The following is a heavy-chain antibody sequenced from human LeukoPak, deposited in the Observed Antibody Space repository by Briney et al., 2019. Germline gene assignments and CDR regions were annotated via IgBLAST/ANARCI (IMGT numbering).Heavy chain of an antibody. D-gene: IGHD3-3*02. Sequence: SETLCLTCTASDGSISGYYWSWLRQPPGEGLEWIAYINYSGTTNYNPSLKSRVTISRDISKNQLSLRLTSVTAADTAVYYCARHGQKFSISFDYWGQGALVTVSS. V-gene: IGHV4-59*08. CDR2: INYSGTT. J-gene: IGHJ4*02. CDR1: DGSISGYY. CDR3: ARHGQKFSISFDY.